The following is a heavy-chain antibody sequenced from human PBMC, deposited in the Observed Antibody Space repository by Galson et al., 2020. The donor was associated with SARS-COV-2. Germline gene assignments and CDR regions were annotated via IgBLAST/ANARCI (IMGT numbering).Heavy chain of an antibody. CDR1: GGSISSGSYY. V-gene: IGHV4-39*01. D-gene: IGHD6-13*01. J-gene: IGHJ6*02. Sequence: ETSETLSLTCTVSGGSISSGSYYWGWIRQPPGKGLEWIGSIYYSGSTYYNPSLKSRVTISVDTSKNQFSLKLSSVTAADTAVYYCARIPAATFPYYYYGMDVWGQGTTVTVSS. CDR3: ARIPAATFPYYYYGMDV. CDR2: IYYSGST.